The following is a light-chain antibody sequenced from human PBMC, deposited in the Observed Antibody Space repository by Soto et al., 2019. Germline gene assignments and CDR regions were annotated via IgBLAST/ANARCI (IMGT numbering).Light chain of an antibody. Sequence: DIQMTQSPSPLSASVGDRVTITCRASQSIGYWLAWYQQKPGQCPKLPIDKASTLESGVPARFSGSGSGTEVTLTISSRQPDDFATYGCQQCKSYWYTVGQGTKREIK. CDR1: QSIGYW. V-gene: IGKV1-5*03. CDR3: QQCKSYWYT. J-gene: IGKJ2*01. CDR2: KAS.